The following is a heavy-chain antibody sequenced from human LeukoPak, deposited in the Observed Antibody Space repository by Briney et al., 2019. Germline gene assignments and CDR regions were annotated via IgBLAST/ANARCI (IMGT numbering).Heavy chain of an antibody. CDR2: IYTSGPVYTSVTT. CDR1: GDSISRYY. CDR3: ARDGPTGTPRDYMDV. Sequence: PSETLSLTCTVSGDSISRYYWSWVRQPAGEGLDWIGRIYTSGPVYTSVTTNYNPSLKSRVTMSLDTSKNQFSLNLKSVTAADTAVYYCARDGPTGTPRDYMDVWGKGTTVTISS. J-gene: IGHJ6*03. D-gene: IGHD1-1*01. V-gene: IGHV4-4*07.